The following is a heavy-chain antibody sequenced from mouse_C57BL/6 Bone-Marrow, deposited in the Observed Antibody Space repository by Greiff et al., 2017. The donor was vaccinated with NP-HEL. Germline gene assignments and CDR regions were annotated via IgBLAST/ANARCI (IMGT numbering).Heavy chain of an antibody. CDR2: INPNNGGT. CDR1: GYTFTDYN. Sequence: EVQLQQSGPELVKPGASVKMSCKASGYTFTDYNMHWVKQSHGKSLEWIGYINPNNGGTSYNQKFKGKATLTVNKSSSTAYMELRSLTSEDSAVYDCARQLRQRNYVDYWGQGTTLTVAS. V-gene: IGHV1-22*01. J-gene: IGHJ2*01. D-gene: IGHD3-2*02. CDR3: ARQLRQRNYVDY.